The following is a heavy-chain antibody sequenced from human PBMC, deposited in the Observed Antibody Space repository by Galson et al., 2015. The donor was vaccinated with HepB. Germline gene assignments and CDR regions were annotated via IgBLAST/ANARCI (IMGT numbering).Heavy chain of an antibody. CDR3: ARGAHYDSTGYYYAY. CDR1: GGTFSNYA. J-gene: IGHJ4*02. CDR2: IIPMFGTA. Sequence: SVKVSCKASGGTFSNYAISWVRQAPGQGLEWMGGIIPMFGTANYAQKFQGRVTITADESTRTVYMEVSSLRSEDTAVYYCARGAHYDSTGYYYAYWGQGTLVTVSS. D-gene: IGHD3-22*01. V-gene: IGHV1-69*13.